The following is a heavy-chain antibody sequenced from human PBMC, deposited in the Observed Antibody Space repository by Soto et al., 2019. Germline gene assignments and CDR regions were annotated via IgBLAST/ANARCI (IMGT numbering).Heavy chain of an antibody. D-gene: IGHD5-18*01. CDR1: GGSFSGYY. Sequence: SETLSLTCAVYGGSFSGYYWTWIRQPPGTGLEWIGEINHSGSTNYNPSLKSRVTISVDTSKNQLSLKLSSVTAADTAVYYCATSLYSYGPRFAYWGQGTLVT. CDR2: INHSGST. CDR3: ATSLYSYGPRFAY. V-gene: IGHV4-34*01. J-gene: IGHJ4*02.